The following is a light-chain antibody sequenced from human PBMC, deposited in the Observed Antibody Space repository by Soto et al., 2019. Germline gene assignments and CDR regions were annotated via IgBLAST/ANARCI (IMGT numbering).Light chain of an antibody. J-gene: IGKJ1*01. V-gene: IGKV1-39*01. Sequence: DIQMTQSPSSLSASVGDRVTITCPASQSISSYLNWYQQKPGKAPKLLIYAASSLQSGVPSRFSGSGSGTDFTLTISSLQPEDFATYYCQQSYSSPPTFGQGTKVDI. CDR2: AAS. CDR3: QQSYSSPPT. CDR1: QSISSY.